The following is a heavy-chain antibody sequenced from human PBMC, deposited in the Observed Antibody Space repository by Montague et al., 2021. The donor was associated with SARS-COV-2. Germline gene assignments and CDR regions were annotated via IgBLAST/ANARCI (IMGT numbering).Heavy chain of an antibody. Sequence: SETLSLTCTVSGVSISSSSYDWGWLRQPPGKGLEWIGSIYYSGXTXYXXXXKXRVTISVDTSKNQFSLNLSSVTAAATAVYYCARVRRQHLVRLSGIDVWGQGTTVTVSS. CDR3: ARVRRQHLVRLSGIDV. J-gene: IGHJ6*02. D-gene: IGHD6-13*01. CDR1: GVSISSSSYD. V-gene: IGHV4-39*07. CDR2: IYYSGXT.